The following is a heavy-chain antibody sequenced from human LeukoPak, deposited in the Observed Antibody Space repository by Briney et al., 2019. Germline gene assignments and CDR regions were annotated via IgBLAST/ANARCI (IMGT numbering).Heavy chain of an antibody. V-gene: IGHV4-59*08. J-gene: IGHJ5*02. CDR3: AVVVANNWFDP. CDR1: GGSISSYY. CDR2: IYYSGST. Sequence: SETLSLTCTVSGGSISSYYWSWIRQPPGKGLEWIGYIYYSGSTNYNPSLKSRVTISVDTSKSQFSLKLSSVTAADTAVYYCAVVVANNWFDPWGQGTLVTVSS. D-gene: IGHD3-22*01.